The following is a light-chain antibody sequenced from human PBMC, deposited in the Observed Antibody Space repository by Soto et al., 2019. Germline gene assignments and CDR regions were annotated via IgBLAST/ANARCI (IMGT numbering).Light chain of an antibody. V-gene: IGLV7-43*01. J-gene: IGLJ3*02. CDR1: TGAVTSGNY. CDR2: TTD. CDR3: LLYYGGAHLV. Sequence: QAVVTQEPSLTESPGGTVTLTCPSSTGAVTSGNYPSWFQQKPGQAPRTLIYTTDDKHSWTPARFSGSLLGGKAALTLSGVQPEDEAEYYCLLYYGGAHLVFGGGTKVTVL.